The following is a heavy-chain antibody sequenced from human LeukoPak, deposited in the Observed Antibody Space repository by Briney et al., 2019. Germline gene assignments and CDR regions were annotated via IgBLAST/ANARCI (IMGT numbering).Heavy chain of an antibody. CDR3: ASLGVVVAALNWFDP. CDR1: GFTFSSYS. Sequence: GGSLRLSCAASGFTFSSYSMNWVRQAPGKGLEWVSYISSSSSTIYYADSVKGRFTISRDNAKNSLYLQMNSLRAEDTAVYYCASLGVVVAALNWFDPWGQGTLVTVSS. J-gene: IGHJ5*02. V-gene: IGHV3-48*01. CDR2: ISSSSSTI. D-gene: IGHD2-15*01.